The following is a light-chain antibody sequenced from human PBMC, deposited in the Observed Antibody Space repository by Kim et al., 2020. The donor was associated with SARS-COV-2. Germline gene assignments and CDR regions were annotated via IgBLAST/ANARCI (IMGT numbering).Light chain of an antibody. CDR2: AVT. CDR1: SSDVGAYNY. J-gene: IGLJ2*01. CDR3: KSFTTTNTVV. Sequence: GQSITISCTGTSSDVGAYNYVSWYQQHPGKAPKLIIYAVTARPSGISNRFSASKSGNTASLTISGLLTEDEAVYYCKSFTTTNTVVFGGGTQLTVL. V-gene: IGLV2-14*04.